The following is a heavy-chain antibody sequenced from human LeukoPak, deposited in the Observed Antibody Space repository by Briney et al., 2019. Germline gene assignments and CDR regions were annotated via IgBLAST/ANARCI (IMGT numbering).Heavy chain of an antibody. J-gene: IGHJ4*02. CDR2: IRSKSNSYAT. CDR3: TSTWVQHGFDY. D-gene: IGHD5-18*01. V-gene: IGHV3-73*01. CDR1: GFTFSASA. Sequence: GGSLRLSCAASGFTFSASAMHWVRQASGKGLEWVGRIRSKSNSYATEYAASVKGRFTISRDDSKNTAYLQMDSLRTEDTAVYYCTSTWVQHGFDYWGQGTLVTVSS.